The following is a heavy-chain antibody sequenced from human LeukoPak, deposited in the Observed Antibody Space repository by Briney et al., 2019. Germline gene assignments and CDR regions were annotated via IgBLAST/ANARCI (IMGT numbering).Heavy chain of an antibody. CDR3: ARDFVANGGEPYPDAFDI. CDR1: GFTFSSYG. V-gene: IGHV3-33*01. J-gene: IGHJ3*02. Sequence: GKSLRLSCAASGFTFSSYGMHWVRQAPGKGLEWVAVIWYDGRNKHYADSVKGRFTISRDNARNTLFLQMNSLRAEDTAVYYCARDFVANGGEPYPDAFDIWGQGTMVTVSS. CDR2: IWYDGRNK. D-gene: IGHD3-10*01.